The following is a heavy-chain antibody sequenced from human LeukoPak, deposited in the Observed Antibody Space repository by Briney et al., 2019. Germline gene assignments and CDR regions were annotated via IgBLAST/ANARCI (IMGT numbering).Heavy chain of an antibody. CDR1: GYTFNTYG. CDR3: AGDGRQWVPLNWFDP. J-gene: IGHJ5*02. D-gene: IGHD6-19*01. V-gene: IGHV1-18*04. CDR2: ISAYNGNT. Sequence: GASVKVSCKASGYTFNTYGINWVRQAPGQGLEWMGWISAYNGNTNYAQNFQGGITLTTDTSTSTAYMELTSLRFDDTAVYYCAGDGRQWVPLNWFDPWGQGTLVIVSS.